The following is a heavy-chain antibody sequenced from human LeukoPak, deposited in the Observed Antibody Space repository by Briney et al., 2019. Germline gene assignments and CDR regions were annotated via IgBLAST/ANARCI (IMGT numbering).Heavy chain of an antibody. D-gene: IGHD4/OR15-4a*01. CDR2: ISSSGSTI. CDR1: GFTFSDYY. J-gene: IGHJ4*02. Sequence: GGSLRLSCAASGFTFSDYYMSWIRQAPGKGLEGVSYISSSGSTIYYADSVKGRFTISRDNAKNSLYLQMNSLRAEDTAVYYCASADNYGGIDYWGQGTLVTVSS. CDR3: ASADNYGGIDY. V-gene: IGHV3-11*01.